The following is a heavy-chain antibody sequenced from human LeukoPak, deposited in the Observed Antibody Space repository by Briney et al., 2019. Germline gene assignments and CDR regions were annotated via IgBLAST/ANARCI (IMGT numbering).Heavy chain of an antibody. V-gene: IGHV4-39*02. D-gene: IGHD6-13*01. J-gene: IGHJ6*03. CDR1: GGSIRSSSYY. CDR3: ARDRRRTAAGSIYYYYMDV. Sequence: SETLSLTCTVSGGSIRSSSYYWGWIRQPPGKGLEWIGSIYYSGSTYYNPSLKSRVTISVDTSKNQFSLKLSSVTAADTAVYYCARDRRRTAAGSIYYYYMDVWGKGTTVTVSS. CDR2: IYYSGST.